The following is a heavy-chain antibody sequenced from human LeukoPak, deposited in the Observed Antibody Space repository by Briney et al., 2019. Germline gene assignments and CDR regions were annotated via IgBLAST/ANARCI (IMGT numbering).Heavy chain of an antibody. CDR1: GFTFSSYG. CDR3: AKDRTHYGSGSYLFDY. Sequence: GGALRLSCAASGFTFSSYGMHWVRQAPGKGLEWGAVISYDGSNKYYADSVKGRFTISRDNSKNTLYLQMNSLRAEDTAVYYCAKDRTHYGSGSYLFDYWGQGTLVTVSS. D-gene: IGHD3-10*01. J-gene: IGHJ4*02. V-gene: IGHV3-30*18. CDR2: ISYDGSNK.